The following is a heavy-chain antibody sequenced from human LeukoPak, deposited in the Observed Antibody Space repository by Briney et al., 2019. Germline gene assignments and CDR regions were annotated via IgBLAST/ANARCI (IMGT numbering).Heavy chain of an antibody. J-gene: IGHJ4*02. Sequence: GASVKVSCKASGGTFSSYAISRVRQAPGQGLEWMGGIIPIFGTANYAQKFQGRVTITADESTSTAYMELSSLRSEDTAVYYYARDPGGSGSYPLDYWGQGTLVTVSS. D-gene: IGHD3-10*01. CDR1: GGTFSSYA. V-gene: IGHV1-69*13. CDR2: IIPIFGTA. CDR3: ARDPGGSGSYPLDY.